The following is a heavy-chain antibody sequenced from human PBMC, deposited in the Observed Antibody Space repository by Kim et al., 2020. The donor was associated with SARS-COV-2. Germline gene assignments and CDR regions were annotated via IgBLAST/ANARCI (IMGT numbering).Heavy chain of an antibody. D-gene: IGHD6-19*01. CDR3: AKEGGRYSSGWYYFDY. CDR2: ISGSGGST. CDR1: GFTFSSYA. V-gene: IGHV3-23*01. Sequence: GGSLRLSCAASGFTFSSYAMSWVRQAPGKGLEWVSAISGSGGSTYYADSVKGRFTISRDNSKNTLYLQMNSLRAEDTAVYYCAKEGGRYSSGWYYFDYWGQGTLVTVSS. J-gene: IGHJ4*02.